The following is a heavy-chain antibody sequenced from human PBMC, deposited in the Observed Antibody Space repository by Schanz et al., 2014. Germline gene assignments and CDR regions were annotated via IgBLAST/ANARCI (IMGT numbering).Heavy chain of an antibody. J-gene: IGHJ4*02. CDR3: AKVREWWPYYFDY. V-gene: IGHV3-NL1*01. D-gene: IGHD2-15*01. CDR2: IQTGGNT. Sequence: QVQLVESGGGVVQPGGSLRLSCAASGFTFTNYAMHWVRQAPGKGLEWVSIIQTGGNTYYPDSVKGRFAISRANSANTLFLQINSLRAEDTAVYYCAKVREWWPYYFDYWGQGTLVTVSS. CDR1: GFTFTNYA.